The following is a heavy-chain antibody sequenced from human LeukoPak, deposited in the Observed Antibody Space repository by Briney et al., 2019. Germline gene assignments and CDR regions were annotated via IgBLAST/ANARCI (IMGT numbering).Heavy chain of an antibody. J-gene: IGHJ5*02. CDR3: AEDRGPYVGIANNWFDP. CDR1: GFTFRLYA. Sequence: SGGFLRLSCAASGFTFRLYATNCVRQAPGKGLEWDSGIGGSAANTFYADSVKGRFTSSRDNSENTLYLQMNSLRAEDTAVYYCAEDRGPYVGIANNWFDPWGQGTLVTVSS. V-gene: IGHV3-23*01. CDR2: IGGSAANT. D-gene: IGHD3-16*01.